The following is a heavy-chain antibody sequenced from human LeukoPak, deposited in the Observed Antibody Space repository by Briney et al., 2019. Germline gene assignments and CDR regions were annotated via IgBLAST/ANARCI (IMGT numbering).Heavy chain of an antibody. CDR2: IYTSGST. CDR3: ARTPGIAVADTYYFDY. V-gene: IGHV4-4*07. J-gene: IGHJ4*02. D-gene: IGHD6-19*01. Sequence: SETLSLTCTVSGGSISSYYWSWIRQPAGKGLEWIGRIYTSGSTNYNPSLKSRVTMSVDTSKNQFSLKLSSVTAADTAVYYCARTPGIAVADTYYFDYWGQGTLVTVSS. CDR1: GGSISSYY.